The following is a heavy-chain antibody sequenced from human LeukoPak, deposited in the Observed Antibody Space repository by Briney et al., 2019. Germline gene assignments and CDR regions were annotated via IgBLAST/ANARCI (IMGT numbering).Heavy chain of an antibody. D-gene: IGHD3-3*01. V-gene: IGHV3-7*03. CDR2: IKQDGSEK. CDR1: GFTFSSYW. Sequence: QSGGSLRLSCAASGFTFSSYWMSWVRQAPGKGLEWVANIKQDGSEKYYVDSVKGRFTISRDNDKNSLYLQMNSLRAEDTAVYYCARDVWSGYLYYYGMDVWGQGTTVTVSS. J-gene: IGHJ6*02. CDR3: ARDVWSGYLYYYGMDV.